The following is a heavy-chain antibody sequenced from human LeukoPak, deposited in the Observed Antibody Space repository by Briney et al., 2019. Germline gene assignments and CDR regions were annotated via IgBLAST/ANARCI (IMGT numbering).Heavy chain of an antibody. CDR1: GYTFTGYY. CDR2: INPNSGGT. V-gene: IGHV1-2*04. D-gene: IGHD2-15*01. Sequence: ASVKVSCKASGYTFTGYYMHWVRQAPGQGLEWMGWINPNSGGTNYAQKFQGWVTMTRDTSISTAYKELSRLRSDDTAVYYCARSDFYCSGGSCYRYYFDYWGQGTLVTVSS. CDR3: ARSDFYCSGGSCYRYYFDY. J-gene: IGHJ4*02.